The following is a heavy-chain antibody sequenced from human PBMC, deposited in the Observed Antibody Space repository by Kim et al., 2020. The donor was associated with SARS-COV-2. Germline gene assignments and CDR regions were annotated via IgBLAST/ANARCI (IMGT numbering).Heavy chain of an antibody. CDR2: IDGCATGT. V-gene: IGHV3-23*01. Sequence: GGSLRLSCAASGFTFSIYAMNWVRQAPGKGLEWVSAIDGCATGTYTADSVKGRFTISRDNSKNTLYLQMNSLRAEDTAVYYCARRNGYHGSGYMDVWGRGTTVTVSS. CDR3: ARRNGYHGSGYMDV. J-gene: IGHJ6*02. D-gene: IGHD3-10*01. CDR1: GFTFSIYA.